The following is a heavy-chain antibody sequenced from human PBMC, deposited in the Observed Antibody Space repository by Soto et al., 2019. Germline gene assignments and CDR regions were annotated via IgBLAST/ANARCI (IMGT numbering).Heavy chain of an antibody. Sequence: RSLTCAVYGGSFSDYYWSCFRQSPGKGLEWIGEINYSGSTSYNPSLKSRVTISVDTSKNQFSLKVSSVTAADTALYYCARGRAVGPGSMLRSYYGLDVWGQGTTVTVSS. V-gene: IGHV4-34*01. D-gene: IGHD2-2*01. CDR3: ARGRAVGPGSMLRSYYGLDV. CDR2: INYSGST. J-gene: IGHJ6*02. CDR1: GGSFSDYY.